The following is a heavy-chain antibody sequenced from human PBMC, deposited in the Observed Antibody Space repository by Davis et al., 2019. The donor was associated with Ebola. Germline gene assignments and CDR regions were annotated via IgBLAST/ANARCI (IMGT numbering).Heavy chain of an antibody. V-gene: IGHV4-30-4*08. CDR2: ISYSGNT. J-gene: IGHJ4*02. Sequence: SGPTLVKPTQTLTLTCTFSGFSLSTSGVGVGWIRQPPGKGLEWIGYISYSGNTYYNPSLKSRLTISVDTSENHFSLKLSSVTAADTAVYYCATGAYYGSGYYFDYWGQGTLVTVSS. CDR3: ATGAYYGSGYYFDY. D-gene: IGHD3-10*01. CDR1: GFSLSTSGVG.